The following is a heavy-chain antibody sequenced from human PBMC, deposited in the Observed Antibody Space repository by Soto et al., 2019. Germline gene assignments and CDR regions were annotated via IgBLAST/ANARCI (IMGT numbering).Heavy chain of an antibody. V-gene: IGHV3-23*01. CDR1: GFTFSTYG. CDR2: IGGSGGST. Sequence: EVQLLQSGGGLVQPGGSPRLSCAASGFTFSTYGRSWVRQAPGKGLEWVSSIGGSGGSTYYADSVKGRFTISRDNSKNTLFVQMNSLRAEDTAVYYCAKREIAAAGSRFFDYWGQGSLVTVAS. J-gene: IGHJ4*02. D-gene: IGHD6-13*01. CDR3: AKREIAAAGSRFFDY.